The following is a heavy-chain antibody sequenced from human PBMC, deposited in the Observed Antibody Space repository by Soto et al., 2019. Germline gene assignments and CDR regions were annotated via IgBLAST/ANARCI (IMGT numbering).Heavy chain of an antibody. CDR1: GYSFTDYH. J-gene: IGHJ6*02. D-gene: IGHD2-21*01. Sequence: APVKVSCTSSGYSFTDYHIHWLRQAPGQGLEWLGRINPKSGGTSTAQKFQGWVTMTTDTSISTASMELTRLTSDDTAIYYCARGDSTDCLNVVCSLLYNHAMDAWGQRTTVTVS. CDR2: INPKSGGT. CDR3: ARGDSTDCLNVVCSLLYNHAMDA. V-gene: IGHV1-2*04.